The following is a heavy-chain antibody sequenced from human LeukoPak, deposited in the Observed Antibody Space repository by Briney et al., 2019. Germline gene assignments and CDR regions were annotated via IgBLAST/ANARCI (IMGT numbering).Heavy chain of an antibody. V-gene: IGHV4-39*07. CDR1: GGSISSSSYY. J-gene: IGHJ3*02. D-gene: IGHD1-26*01. CDR3: AREDDTGRYMGDDAFDI. CDR2: IYYSGST. Sequence: SETLSLTCTVSGGSISSSSYYWGWIRQPPGKGLEWIGSIYYSGSTYYNPSLKSRVTISVDTSKNQLSLKLSSVTAADTAVYYCAREDDTGRYMGDDAFDIWGQGTMVTVSS.